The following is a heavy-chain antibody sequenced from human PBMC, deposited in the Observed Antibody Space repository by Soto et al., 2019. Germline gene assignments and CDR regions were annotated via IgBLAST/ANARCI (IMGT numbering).Heavy chain of an antibody. CDR2: IYATGTT. J-gene: IGHJ5*02. Sequence: LSLTCTVSGASISGFYWSWIRKSAGKGLEWIGRIYATGTTDYNPSLKSRVMMSVDTSKKQFSLKLRSVTAADTAVYYCVRGETKTLRDWFDPWGQGISVTVSS. V-gene: IGHV4-4*07. CDR1: GASISGFY. D-gene: IGHD1-1*01. CDR3: VRGETKTLRDWFDP.